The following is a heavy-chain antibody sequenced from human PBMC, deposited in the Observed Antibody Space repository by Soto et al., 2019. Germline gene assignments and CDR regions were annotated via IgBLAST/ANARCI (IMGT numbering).Heavy chain of an antibody. CDR3: VRGVHLTAADAFDV. CDR1: GYSFTTYW. Sequence: PGESLKISCQGYGYSFTTYWIGWVRQMPGKGLEWMGIIYAGDSDTRYSPSFQGHATISVDKSTTTAYLQWSSVKASDTAMYYCVRGVHLTAADAFDVWGQGTMVTVSS. CDR2: IYAGDSDT. J-gene: IGHJ3*01. D-gene: IGHD1-1*01. V-gene: IGHV5-51*01.